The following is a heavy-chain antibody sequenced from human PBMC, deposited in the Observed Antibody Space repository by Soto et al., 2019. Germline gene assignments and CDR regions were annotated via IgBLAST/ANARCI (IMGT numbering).Heavy chain of an antibody. CDR1: GFTFSNYW. V-gene: IGHV3-7*01. CDR3: ARDHINGWKFNY. D-gene: IGHD6-19*01. J-gene: IGHJ4*02. CDR2: IKQDGSQN. Sequence: EVQLVESGGGLVQPGGSLRLSCAASGFTFSNYWMSWVRQAPGKGLEWVANIKQDGSQNYYVDSVKDVFTTSRDNTLSSFYLQMNGLRSDDTAVYYCARDHINGWKFNYLGRGTLVTVSS.